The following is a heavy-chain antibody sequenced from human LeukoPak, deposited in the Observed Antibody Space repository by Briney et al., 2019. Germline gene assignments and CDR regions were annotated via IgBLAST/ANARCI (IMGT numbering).Heavy chain of an antibody. CDR1: GFTFSSYG. V-gene: IGHV3-30*02. CDR2: IRYDGSNK. J-gene: IGHJ4*02. Sequence: PGGSLRLSCAASGFTFSSYGMHWVRQAPGKGLEWVAFIRYDGSNKYYADSVKGRFTISRDNSKNTLYLQMNSLRAEDTAVYYCAKERMDIVVVPAAYFDYWGQGTLVTVSS. CDR3: AKERMDIVVVPAAYFDY. D-gene: IGHD2-2*03.